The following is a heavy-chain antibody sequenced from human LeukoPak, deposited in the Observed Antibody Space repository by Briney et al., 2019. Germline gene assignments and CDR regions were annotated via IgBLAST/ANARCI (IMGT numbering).Heavy chain of an antibody. D-gene: IGHD6-19*01. CDR3: ARQRGNSDWGDAFDI. CDR1: GYRFTIYW. CDR2: IFPGDSDT. J-gene: IGHJ3*02. V-gene: IGHV5-51*01. Sequence: GERLKISCKGSGYRFTIYWIAWVRQMPGKVLEWMGIIFPGDSDTRYSPSFQGQVTISADKSISTAYLQWSSLKASDTAMYYCARQRGNSDWGDAFDIWGQGTMVTVSP.